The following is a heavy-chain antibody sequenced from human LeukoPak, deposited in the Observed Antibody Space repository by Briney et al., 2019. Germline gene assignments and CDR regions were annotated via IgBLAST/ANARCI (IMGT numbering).Heavy chain of an antibody. CDR3: ARGEYDILTGPAYFDY. V-gene: IGHV4-31*03. CDR1: GGSISSGGYY. D-gene: IGHD3-9*01. CDR2: IYYSGST. J-gene: IGHJ4*02. Sequence: SETLSLTCTVSGGSISSGGYYWSWIRQHPGKGLEWIGYIYYSGSTYYNPSLKSRVTISVDTSKNQFSLKLSSVTAADTAVYYCARGEYDILTGPAYFDYWSQGTLVTVSS.